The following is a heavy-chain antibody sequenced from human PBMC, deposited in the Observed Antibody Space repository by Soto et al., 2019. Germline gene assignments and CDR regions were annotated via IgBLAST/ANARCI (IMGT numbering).Heavy chain of an antibody. J-gene: IGHJ4*02. D-gene: IGHD2-15*01. V-gene: IGHV1-2*04. CDR1: GYTFTGYY. CDR2: INPNSGGT. Sequence: QVQLVQSGAEVKKPGASVKVSCKASGYTFTGYYMHWARQAPGQGLEWMGWINPNSGGTNYAQKFQGWVTMTRDTSISTAYMELSRLRSDDTAVYYCARDRCSGGSCSSGGFDYWGQGTLVTVSS. CDR3: ARDRCSGGSCSSGGFDY.